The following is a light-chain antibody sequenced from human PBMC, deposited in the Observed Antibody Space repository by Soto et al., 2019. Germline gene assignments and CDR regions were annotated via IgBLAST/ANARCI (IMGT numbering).Light chain of an antibody. J-gene: IGKJ5*01. CDR1: QSISGW. V-gene: IGKV1-5*01. Sequence: DIPMTQSPSTLSASVGDRVTITCRASQSISGWLAWYQQKPGKAPKLLIYDASSLESGVPSRFSGSGFGTEFTLTISSLQPDDFASYYCQQDNSFPITFGQGTRLEIK. CDR2: DAS. CDR3: QQDNSFPIT.